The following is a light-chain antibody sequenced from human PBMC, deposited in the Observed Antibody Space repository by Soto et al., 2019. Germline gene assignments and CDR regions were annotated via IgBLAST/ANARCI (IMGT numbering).Light chain of an antibody. CDR1: QSLVHSDGNTY. Sequence: VVMTQSPLSLPVTLGQPASISCRSSQSLVHSDGNTYLEWFQQRPGQSPRRLIYKVSNRDSGVPDRISGSGSGADFTLIISRVEAEDVGVYYCMQAKQWPFTFGPGIKVDIK. CDR3: MQAKQWPFT. J-gene: IGKJ3*01. V-gene: IGKV2-30*02. CDR2: KVS.